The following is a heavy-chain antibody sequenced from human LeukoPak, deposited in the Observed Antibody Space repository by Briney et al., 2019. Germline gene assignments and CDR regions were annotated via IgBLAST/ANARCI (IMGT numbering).Heavy chain of an antibody. V-gene: IGHV1-46*01. D-gene: IGHD3-10*01. Sequence: GASVKVSCKAFGYTFTRYYMHWVRQAPGQGPEWMGVISPSGGSTTYAQKFQGRVTLTRDMSTSTDYMELRSLRSDDTAVYYCASMYYYGSGSMFWFDPWGQGTLVTVSS. CDR2: ISPSGGST. J-gene: IGHJ5*02. CDR3: ASMYYYGSGSMFWFDP. CDR1: GYTFTRYY.